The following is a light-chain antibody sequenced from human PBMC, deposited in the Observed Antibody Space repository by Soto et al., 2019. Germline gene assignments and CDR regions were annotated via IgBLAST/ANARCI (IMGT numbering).Light chain of an antibody. CDR2: AAS. J-gene: IGKJ3*01. CDR3: QQSYSTPFT. V-gene: IGKV1-39*01. CDR1: QSISSY. Sequence: DIQMTQSPSSLSASVGDRVTITCRASQSISSYLNWYQQKPGKAPKLLIYAASSLQSGVPSRFSGSGSGTDFTLTISSLQPEDFATYYCQQSYSTPFTFGPVTKVDI.